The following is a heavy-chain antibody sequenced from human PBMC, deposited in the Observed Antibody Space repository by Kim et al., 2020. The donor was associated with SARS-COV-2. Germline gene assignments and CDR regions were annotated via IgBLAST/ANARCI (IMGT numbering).Heavy chain of an antibody. CDR2: IYYSGST. Sequence: SETLSLTCTVSGGSISSYYWSWIRQPPGKGLEWIGYIYYSGSTNYNPSLKRRVTISVDTSKNQFSLKLSSVTAADTAVYYCARDGSGYSSGGVGSSGFD. CDR3: ARDGSGYSSGGVGSSGFD. V-gene: IGHV4-59*12. CDR1: GGSISSYY. D-gene: IGHD2-15*01. J-gene: IGHJ4*01.